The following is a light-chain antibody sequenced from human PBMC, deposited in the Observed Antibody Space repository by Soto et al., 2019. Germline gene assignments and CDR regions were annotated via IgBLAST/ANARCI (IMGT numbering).Light chain of an antibody. V-gene: IGKV1-5*03. J-gene: IGKJ5*01. CDR3: QQYNSYSIT. CDR2: QAS. Sequence: DSQVIQSPSTLSASVGDRVTITCRAVQSISGWLAWYQQKTGKAPKLLIYQASSLESGVPSRFRGSGSGTEFTLTISSLQPDDFETYYCQQYNSYSITFGQGTRLENK. CDR1: QSISGW.